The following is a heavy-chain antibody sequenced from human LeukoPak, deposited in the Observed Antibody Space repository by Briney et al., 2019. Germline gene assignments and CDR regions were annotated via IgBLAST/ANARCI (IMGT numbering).Heavy chain of an antibody. CDR2: ISSSGSYK. CDR3: ARGMIRGALWCVDF. Sequence: GGSLRLSRAASGFDFSRHSMHWIRQAPGKGLEWVSSISSSGSYKYYADSLKGRLTISRDNAGDSVFLLLQSLTVEDTAVYYCARGMIRGALWCVDFWGLGSLVTVSS. CDR1: GFDFSRHS. D-gene: IGHD4/OR15-4a*01. J-gene: IGHJ4*02. V-gene: IGHV3-21*01.